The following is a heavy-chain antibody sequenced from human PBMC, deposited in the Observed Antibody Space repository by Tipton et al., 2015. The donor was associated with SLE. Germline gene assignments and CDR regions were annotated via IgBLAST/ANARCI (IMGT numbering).Heavy chain of an antibody. D-gene: IGHD6-6*01. CDR1: GGSISSYY. V-gene: IGHV4-59*01. CDR3: ARDRGIAARPSYYYYYMDV. CDR2: IYYSGST. J-gene: IGHJ6*03. Sequence: TLSLTCTVSGGSISSYYWSWIRQPPGKGLEWIGYIYYSGSTNYNPSLKSRVTISVDTSKNQFSLKPSSVTAADTAVYYCARDRGIAARPSYYYYYMDVWGKGTTVTVSS.